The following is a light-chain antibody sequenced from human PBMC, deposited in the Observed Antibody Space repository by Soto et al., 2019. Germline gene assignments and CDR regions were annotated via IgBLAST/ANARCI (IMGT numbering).Light chain of an antibody. CDR1: QSVISS. CDR3: QQYNNWWT. V-gene: IGKV3-15*01. Sequence: EIVMTQSPATLSVSPGERATLSCRASQSVISSLAWYQQKPGQAPRLLIYGASTRATGIPARFSGSGSETEFTLTISSLQSEDSAVYYCQQYNNWWTFGQGTKVEIK. CDR2: GAS. J-gene: IGKJ1*01.